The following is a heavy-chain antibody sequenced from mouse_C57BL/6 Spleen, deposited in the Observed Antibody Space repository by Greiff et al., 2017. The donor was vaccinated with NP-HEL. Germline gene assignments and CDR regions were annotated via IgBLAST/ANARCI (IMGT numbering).Heavy chain of an antibody. J-gene: IGHJ3*01. CDR3: ARSSYDYDGKAWFAY. V-gene: IGHV1-39*01. D-gene: IGHD2-4*01. Sequence: EVQLLESGPELVKPGASVKISCKASGYSFTDYNMNWVKQSSGQSLEWIGVINPNYGTTSYNQKFKGKATLTVDKSSSTAYMQLNSLTSEDSAVYYCARSSYDYDGKAWFAYWGQGTLVTVSA. CDR1: GYSFTDYN. CDR2: INPNYGTT.